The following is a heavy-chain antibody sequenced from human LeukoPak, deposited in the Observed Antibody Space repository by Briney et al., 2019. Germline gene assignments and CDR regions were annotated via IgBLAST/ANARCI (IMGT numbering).Heavy chain of an antibody. CDR3: ARVFGSGSYAVFSWFDP. D-gene: IGHD3-10*01. Sequence: SETLSLTCTVSGGSISSYYWSWIRQPPWKGLEWIGEINHSGSTNYNPSLKSRVTISVDTSKNQFSLKLSSVTAADTAVYYCARVFGSGSYAVFSWFDPWGQGTLVTVSS. V-gene: IGHV4-34*01. CDR1: GGSISSYY. CDR2: INHSGST. J-gene: IGHJ5*02.